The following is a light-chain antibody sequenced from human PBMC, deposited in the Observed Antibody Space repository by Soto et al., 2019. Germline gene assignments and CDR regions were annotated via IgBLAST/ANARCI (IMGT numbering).Light chain of an antibody. V-gene: IGKV1-9*01. Sequence: IQLTQSPSSLSASVGDRVTITCRASQGISSYFAWYQQKPGKAPKLLIYAASTLQSGVPSRFSGSGSGTQLTLTISRLQGENFATYSCEKLKSYPPYTFGQRTKLQIK. CDR2: AAS. J-gene: IGKJ2*01. CDR1: QGISSY. CDR3: EKLKSYPPYT.